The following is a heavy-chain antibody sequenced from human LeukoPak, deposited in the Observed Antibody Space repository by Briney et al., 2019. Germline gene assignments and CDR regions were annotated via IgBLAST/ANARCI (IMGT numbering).Heavy chain of an antibody. D-gene: IGHD3-10*01. CDR2: ISGSGGST. Sequence: GGSLRLSCAVSGFTFSSYAMSWVRQAPGKGLEWVSAISGSGGSTYYAYSVKGRFTITRDNSKNTLYLQMNSLRAEDTAVYYCAKDQEIWFGELSPFDPWGQGTLVTVSS. J-gene: IGHJ5*02. CDR1: GFTFSSYA. V-gene: IGHV3-23*01. CDR3: AKDQEIWFGELSPFDP.